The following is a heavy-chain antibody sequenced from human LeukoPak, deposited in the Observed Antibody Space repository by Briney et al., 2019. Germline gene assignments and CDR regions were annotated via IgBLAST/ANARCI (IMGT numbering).Heavy chain of an antibody. CDR3: AREGDCSGGSCYSGWFDP. Sequence: GGSLRLSCASSGFPFSSYSMNCVRQAPGKGLEGVSSISSSSSYIYYADSVKGRFTISGDNTKNSLYLQMNSLRAEDTAVYYCAREGDCSGGSCYSGWFDPWGQGTLVTVSS. D-gene: IGHD2-15*01. CDR2: ISSSSSYI. V-gene: IGHV3-21*01. CDR1: GFPFSSYS. J-gene: IGHJ5*02.